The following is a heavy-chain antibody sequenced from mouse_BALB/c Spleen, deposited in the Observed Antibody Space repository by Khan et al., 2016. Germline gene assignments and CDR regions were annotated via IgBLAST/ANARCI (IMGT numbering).Heavy chain of an antibody. V-gene: IGHV3-2*02. J-gene: IGHJ4*01. CDR3: ASKTTVVAGPHYYAMYY. Sequence: EVKLLESGPGLVKPSQSLSLTCTVTGYSITSDYAWNWIRQFPGNKLEWMGYISYSGSTSYNPSLKSRISITRDTSKNQFFLQLNSVTTEDTATYYCASKTTVVAGPHYYAMYYWGQGTSVTVSS. D-gene: IGHD1-1*01. CDR1: GYSITSDYA. CDR2: ISYSGST.